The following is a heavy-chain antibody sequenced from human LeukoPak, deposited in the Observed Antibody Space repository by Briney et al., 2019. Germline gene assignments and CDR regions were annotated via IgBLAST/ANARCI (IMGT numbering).Heavy chain of an antibody. J-gene: IGHJ4*02. CDR2: TRYDGNNK. Sequence: GGSLRLSCAASGFTLSHYDMHWVRQAPGKGLEWVTFTRYDGNNKNYADSVKGRFTISRDSSKNTLYLQMNSLRDEDTALYYCARYCSSASCNGGGGLSFFDYWGQGTLVTVSS. CDR3: ARYCSSASCNGGGGLSFFDY. D-gene: IGHD2-2*01. V-gene: IGHV3-30*02. CDR1: GFTLSHYD.